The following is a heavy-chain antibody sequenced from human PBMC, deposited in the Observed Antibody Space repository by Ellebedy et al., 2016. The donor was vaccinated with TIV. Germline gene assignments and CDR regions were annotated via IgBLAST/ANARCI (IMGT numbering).Heavy chain of an antibody. CDR3: ARHLYSYGYLWYFDL. D-gene: IGHD5-18*01. CDR2: IYYSGST. J-gene: IGHJ2*01. V-gene: IGHV4-39*01. CDR1: GGSISSSSYY. Sequence: SETLSLTCTVSGGSISSSSYYWGWIRQPPGKGLEWIGSIYYSGSTYYNPSLKSRVTISVDTSKNQFSLKLSSVTAADTAVYYCARHLYSYGYLWYFDLWGRGTLVTVSS.